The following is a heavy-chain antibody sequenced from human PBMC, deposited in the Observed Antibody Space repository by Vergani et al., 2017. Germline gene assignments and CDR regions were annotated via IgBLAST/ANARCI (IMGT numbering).Heavy chain of an antibody. D-gene: IGHD2-2*01. V-gene: IGHV4-4*07. CDR3: ARERSTKRFYCSSTSCPDAFDI. CDR1: GGSISSYY. CDR2: IYTSGST. J-gene: IGHJ3*02. Sequence: QVQLQESGPGLVKPSETLSLTCTVSGGSISSYYWSWIRQPAGKGLEWIGRIYTSGSTNYNPSLKSRVTMSVDTSKNQFSLKLSSVTAADTAVYYGARERSTKRFYCSSTSCPDAFDIWGQGTMVTVSS.